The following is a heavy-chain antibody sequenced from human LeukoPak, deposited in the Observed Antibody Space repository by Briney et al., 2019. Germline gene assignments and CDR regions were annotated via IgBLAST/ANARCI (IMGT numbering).Heavy chain of an antibody. CDR1: GFTFSSYG. V-gene: IGHV3-33*06. D-gene: IGHD6-13*01. CDR3: AKVRSSSWTKEFDY. J-gene: IGHJ4*02. Sequence: PGGSLRLSCAASGFTFSSYGMHWVRQAPGKGREWVAVIWYDGSNKYYADSVKGRFTISRDNSKNTLYLQMSSLRAEDTAVYYCAKVRSSSWTKEFDYWGQGTLVTVSS. CDR2: IWYDGSNK.